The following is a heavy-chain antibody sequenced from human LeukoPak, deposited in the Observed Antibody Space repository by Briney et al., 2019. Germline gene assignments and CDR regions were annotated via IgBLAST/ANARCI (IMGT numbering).Heavy chain of an antibody. CDR1: GFTFSSYW. CDR2: IKQDGSEK. Sequence: GGSLGLSCAASGFTFSSYWMSWVRQAPGKGLEWVANIKQDGSEKYYVDSVKGRFTISRDNAKNSLYLQMNSLRAEDTAVYYCARERDSSAGYFDYWGQGTLVTVSS. V-gene: IGHV3-7*01. D-gene: IGHD6-19*01. CDR3: ARERDSSAGYFDY. J-gene: IGHJ4*02.